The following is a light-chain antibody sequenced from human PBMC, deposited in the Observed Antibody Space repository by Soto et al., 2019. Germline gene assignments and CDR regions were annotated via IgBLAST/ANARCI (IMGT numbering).Light chain of an antibody. CDR2: DAS. CDR3: QQRSNLPPWT. Sequence: EIVLTQSPATLSLSPGERATLSCRASQSLSTYLAWYQQKPGQAPRLLIYDASNRATGIPARFSGSGSGTDFTLTVSSLEPEDFAVYYCQQRSNLPPWTFGQGTKVELK. J-gene: IGKJ2*02. V-gene: IGKV3-11*01. CDR1: QSLSTY.